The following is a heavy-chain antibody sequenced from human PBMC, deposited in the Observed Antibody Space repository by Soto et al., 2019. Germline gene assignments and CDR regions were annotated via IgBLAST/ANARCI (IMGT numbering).Heavy chain of an antibody. CDR2: IIPIFGTA. Sequence: ASVKVSCKASGGTFSSYAISWVRQAPGQGLEWMGGIIPIFGTANYAQKFQGRVTITADESTSTAYMELSSLRSEDTAVYYCARDNRWTSTGTPVRGNLFDPWGQGTLVTVSS. CDR3: ARDNRWTSTGTPVRGNLFDP. CDR1: GGTFSSYA. D-gene: IGHD1-1*01. V-gene: IGHV1-69*13. J-gene: IGHJ5*02.